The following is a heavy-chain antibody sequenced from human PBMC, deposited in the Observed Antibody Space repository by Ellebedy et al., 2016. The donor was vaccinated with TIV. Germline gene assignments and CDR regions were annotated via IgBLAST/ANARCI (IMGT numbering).Heavy chain of an antibody. CDR2: ISPYSGNT. J-gene: IGHJ4*02. D-gene: IGHD5-18*01. V-gene: IGHV1-18*01. CDR3: ARGHDMDAEGLIY. CDR1: GYTFTYYG. Sequence: ASVKVSCKASGYTFTYYGISWVRQAPGQGLEWMGWISPYSGNTKYAQRFQGRVTMTTDTSTSTAYMEVRNLRSDDTAVYYCARGHDMDAEGLIYWGQGTLVTVSS.